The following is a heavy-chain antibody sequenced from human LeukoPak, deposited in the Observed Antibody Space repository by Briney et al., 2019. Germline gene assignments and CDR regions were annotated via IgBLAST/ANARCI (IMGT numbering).Heavy chain of an antibody. Sequence: SETLSLTCTVSGGSISSDYWSWIRQPPGKGLEWIGSIYCSGSTNYNPSLKSRVSISVDTSKNQFSLRLSSVTAADTAVYYCAKGGAYGGNPGWFDPWGQGTLVTVSS. J-gene: IGHJ5*02. CDR2: IYCSGST. D-gene: IGHD4-23*01. CDR3: AKGGAYGGNPGWFDP. CDR1: GGSISSDY. V-gene: IGHV4-59*01.